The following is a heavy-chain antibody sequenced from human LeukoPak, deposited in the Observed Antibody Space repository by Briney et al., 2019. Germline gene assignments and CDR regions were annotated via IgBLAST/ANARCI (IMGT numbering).Heavy chain of an antibody. Sequence: GGSLRLSCAASGFTFSDYYMSWIRQAPGKGLEWVSYTSSSGSTIYYADSVKGRFTISRDNAKNSLYLQMNSLRAEDTAVYYCARDIPRYCSGGSCLGAFDYWGQGTLVTVSS. CDR3: ARDIPRYCSGGSCLGAFDY. D-gene: IGHD2-15*01. CDR2: TSSSGSTI. V-gene: IGHV3-11*04. J-gene: IGHJ4*02. CDR1: GFTFSDYY.